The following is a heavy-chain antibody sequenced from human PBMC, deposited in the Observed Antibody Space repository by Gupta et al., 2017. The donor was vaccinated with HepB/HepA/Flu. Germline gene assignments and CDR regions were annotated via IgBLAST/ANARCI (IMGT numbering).Heavy chain of an antibody. CDR1: GFTFDDYA. CDR2: ISWNSGSI. Sequence: EVQLVESEGGLVQPGRSLRLSCAASGFTFDDYAMHWVRQAPGKGLEWVSGISWNSGSIGYADSVKGRFTISRDNAKNSLYLQMNSLRAEDTALYYCAKDMAYWGQGTLVTVSS. V-gene: IGHV3-9*01. J-gene: IGHJ4*02. CDR3: AKDMAY.